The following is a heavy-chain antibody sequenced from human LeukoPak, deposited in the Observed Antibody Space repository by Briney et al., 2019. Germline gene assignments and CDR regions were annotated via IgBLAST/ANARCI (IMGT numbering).Heavy chain of an antibody. CDR2: IWYDGSHT. V-gene: IGHV3-33*01. J-gene: IGHJ4*02. CDR1: GFTFKSYG. Sequence: GRSLRLSCVASGFTFKSYGMHWVRQAPGKGLEWVAVIWYDGSHTHYADSVKGRFTISRDNSKNTLYLQMNSLRVEDTAVYYCASWVDSSGCDYWGQGTLVTVSS. CDR3: ASWVDSSGCDY. D-gene: IGHD3-22*01.